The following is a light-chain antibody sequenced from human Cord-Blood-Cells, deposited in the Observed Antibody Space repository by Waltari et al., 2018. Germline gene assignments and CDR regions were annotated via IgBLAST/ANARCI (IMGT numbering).Light chain of an antibody. J-gene: IGLJ2*01. CDR3: SSYTSSSNVV. V-gene: IGLV2-14*04. CDR1: SSDVGGYNY. Sequence: TISCTGTSSDVGGYNYVSWYQQHPGKAPKLMIYDVSKRPSGVSNRFSGSKSGNTASLTISGLQAEDEADYYCSSYTSSSNVVFGGGTKLTVL. CDR2: DVS.